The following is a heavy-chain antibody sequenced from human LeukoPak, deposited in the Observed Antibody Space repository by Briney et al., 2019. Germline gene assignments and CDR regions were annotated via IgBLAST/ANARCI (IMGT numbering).Heavy chain of an antibody. CDR2: INHSGST. V-gene: IGHV4-34*01. Sequence: PSETLSLTCAVYGGSFSGYYWSWIRQPPGKGLEWIGEINHSGSTNYNPSLKSRVTISVDTSKNQFSLKLSSVTAADTAVYYCARLLLRKYYYGSGKGPYYFDYWGQGTLVTVSS. CDR3: ARLLLRKYYYGSGKGPYYFDY. J-gene: IGHJ4*02. CDR1: GGSFSGYY. D-gene: IGHD3-10*01.